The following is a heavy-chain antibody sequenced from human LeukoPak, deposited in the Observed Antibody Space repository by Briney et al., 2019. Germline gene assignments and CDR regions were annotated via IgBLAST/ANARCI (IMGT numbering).Heavy chain of an antibody. J-gene: IGHJ4*02. CDR2: ISGSGGST. D-gene: IGHD3-16*01. Sequence: GGSLRLSCAASGFTFSSYAMSWVRQAPGKGLEWVSGISGSGGSTYYADSVKGRFTVSRDNSKNTLYLQMNSLRAEDTAVYYCAKMGGNLLGRYYFGYWGQGTLVTVSS. CDR3: AKMGGNLLGRYYFGY. CDR1: GFTFSSYA. V-gene: IGHV3-23*01.